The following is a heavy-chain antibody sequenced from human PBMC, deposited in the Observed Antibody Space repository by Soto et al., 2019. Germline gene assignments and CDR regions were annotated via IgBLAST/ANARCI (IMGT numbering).Heavy chain of an antibody. J-gene: IGHJ4*02. CDR2: ISGSGGST. Sequence: GGSLRLSCAASGFTFSSYAMSWVRQAPGKGLEWVSAISGSGGSTYYADSVKGRFTISRDNSKNTLSLQMNSLRAEDTAVYYCAKTGSGWYSFDYWGQGTLVTVSS. D-gene: IGHD6-19*01. CDR1: GFTFSSYA. V-gene: IGHV3-23*01. CDR3: AKTGSGWYSFDY.